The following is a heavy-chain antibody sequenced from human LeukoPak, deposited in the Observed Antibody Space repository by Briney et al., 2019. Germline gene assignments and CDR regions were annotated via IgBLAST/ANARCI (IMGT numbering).Heavy chain of an antibody. CDR2: ISGSGGNT. CDR1: GLTFSNYA. Sequence: GGSLRLSCAASGLTFSNYAMTWVRQTPGKGLEWVSAISGSGGNTYYADSVKGRFSISRDNSKNTSYLQMNSLRAEDTAVYYCANSLARGYSGYRHYFDYWGQGTLVTVSS. J-gene: IGHJ4*02. CDR3: ANSLARGYSGYRHYFDY. D-gene: IGHD5-12*01. V-gene: IGHV3-23*01.